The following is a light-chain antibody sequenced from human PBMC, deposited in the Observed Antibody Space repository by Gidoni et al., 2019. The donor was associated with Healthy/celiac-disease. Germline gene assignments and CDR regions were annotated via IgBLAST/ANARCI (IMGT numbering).Light chain of an antibody. CDR1: SLRSYY. J-gene: IGLJ3*02. CDR3: NSRDSSGNHWV. CDR2: GKN. Sequence: SSELTQDPAVSVAFGQTVRITCQGDSLRSYYASWYQQKPGQAPVIVIYGKNNRPSGIPDRFSGSSSGNTASLTITGAQAEDEADYYCNSRDSSGNHWVFGGGTKLTVL. V-gene: IGLV3-19*01.